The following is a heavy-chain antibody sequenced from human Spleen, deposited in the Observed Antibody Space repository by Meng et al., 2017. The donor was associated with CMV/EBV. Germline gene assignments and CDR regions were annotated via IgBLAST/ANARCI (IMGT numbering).Heavy chain of an antibody. Sequence: LSLTCTVSGGSIGSSSYYWGWIRQAPGKGLEWVAVISYDGSDRFYTDSVKGRFTISRDNSKNTVSLQMNGLSAEDSAIYYCARDYYRDLWSGHFSDFWGQGTLVTVSS. D-gene: IGHD3-3*01. CDR3: ARDYYRDLWSGHFSDF. CDR2: ISYDGSDR. V-gene: IGHV3-30*10. CDR1: GGSIGSSSYY. J-gene: IGHJ4*02.